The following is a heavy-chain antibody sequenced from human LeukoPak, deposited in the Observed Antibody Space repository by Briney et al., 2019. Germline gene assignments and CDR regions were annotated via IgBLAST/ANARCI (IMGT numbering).Heavy chain of an antibody. CDR3: ARGDSSVGRRAFDI. CDR2: IYYSGST. J-gene: IGHJ3*02. V-gene: IGHV4-59*01. D-gene: IGHD3-22*01. CDR1: GGSISSYY. Sequence: PSETLSLTCTVSGGSISSYYWSWIRQPPGKGLEWIGYIYYSGSTNYNPSLKSRVTISVDTSKNQFSLKLSSVTAADTAVYYCARGDSSVGRRAFDIWGQGTMVIVSS.